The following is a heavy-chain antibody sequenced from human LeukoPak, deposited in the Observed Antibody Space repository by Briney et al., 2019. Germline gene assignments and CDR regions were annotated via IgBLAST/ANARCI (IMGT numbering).Heavy chain of an antibody. V-gene: IGHV3-48*04. Sequence: GGSLRLSCAASGFTFSSYSMNWVRQAPGKGLEWVSYISSSSSTIYYADSVKGRFTISRDNAKNTLYLQMNSLRAEDTAVYYCASEYYYYMDVWGKGTTVTVSS. CDR2: ISSSSSTI. J-gene: IGHJ6*03. CDR1: GFTFSSYS. CDR3: ASEYYYYMDV.